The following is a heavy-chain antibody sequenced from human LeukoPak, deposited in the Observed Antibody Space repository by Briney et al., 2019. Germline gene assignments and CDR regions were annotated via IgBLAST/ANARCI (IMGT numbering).Heavy chain of an antibody. D-gene: IGHD6-13*01. CDR3: ARDRGSAAAGTWYYAMDV. CDR1: GFIFSSFE. CDR2: STSSDNI. Sequence: GGSLRLSCAASGFIFSSFEVNWVRQAQGKGLEWVSSSTSSDNIHYADAVKGRFTSSRDNAKNSVYLQMNSLRAEDTAVYYCARDRGSAAAGTWYYAMDVWGQGTTVTVSS. V-gene: IGHV3-48*03. J-gene: IGHJ6*02.